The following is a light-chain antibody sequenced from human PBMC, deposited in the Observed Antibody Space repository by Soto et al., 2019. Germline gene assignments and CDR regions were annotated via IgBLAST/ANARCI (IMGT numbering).Light chain of an antibody. CDR2: EVN. CDR1: SSDVGGYNY. CDR3: SSYAGSNIFYV. V-gene: IGLV2-8*01. J-gene: IGLJ1*01. Sequence: QSALTQPPSASGSPGQSVTISCTGTSSDVGGYNYVSWYQQHPGKAPKLMIYEVNRRPSGVPDRFSGSESGNTASLTVSGLQAEDESDYYCSSYAGSNIFYVFGTGTKVTVL.